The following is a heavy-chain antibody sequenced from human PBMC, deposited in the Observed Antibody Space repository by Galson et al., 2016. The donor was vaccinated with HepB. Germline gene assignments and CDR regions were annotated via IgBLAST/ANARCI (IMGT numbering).Heavy chain of an antibody. D-gene: IGHD2/OR15-2a*01. CDR2: INQDGSEK. V-gene: IGHV3-7*01. CDR3: ARAYSRLGRWRLLYYFDY. Sequence: SLRLSCAASGFIFRRYWMSWVRQAPGKGLEWVANINQDGSEKYYVDSVKGRFTISRDNAKNSLYLQMNSLGAEDTAVYYCARAYSRLGRWRLLYYFDYWGQGTLVTVSS. CDR1: GFIFRRYW. J-gene: IGHJ4*02.